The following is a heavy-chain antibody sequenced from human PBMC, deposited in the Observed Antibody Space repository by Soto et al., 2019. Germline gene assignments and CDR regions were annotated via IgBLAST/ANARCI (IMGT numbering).Heavy chain of an antibody. CDR1: GASIISTTKY. Sequence: PSETLSLTCTVSGASIISTTKYWGWIRQPPGRGLEWIGTISSIGSTCYNPSLEGRVTISVDTSKNQFSLKVTSVTAADTGLYYCARQDHGDYEFFFDYWGQGTLVTVSS. J-gene: IGHJ4*02. V-gene: IGHV4-39*01. CDR2: ISSIGST. CDR3: ARQDHGDYEFFFDY. D-gene: IGHD4-17*01.